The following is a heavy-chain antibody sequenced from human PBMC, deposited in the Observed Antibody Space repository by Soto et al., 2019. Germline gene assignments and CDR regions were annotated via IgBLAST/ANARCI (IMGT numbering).Heavy chain of an antibody. CDR1: GYTLTELS. CDR2: FDPEDGET. Sequence: ASVKVSCKVSGYTLTELSMHWVRQAPGKGLEWMGGFDPEDGETIYAQKFQGRVTMTEDTSTDTAYMELSSLRSEDTAVYYCATRGGVPAAMWTDYYYYYMDVWGKGTTVTVSS. V-gene: IGHV1-24*01. CDR3: ATRGGVPAAMWTDYYYYYMDV. D-gene: IGHD2-2*01. J-gene: IGHJ6*03.